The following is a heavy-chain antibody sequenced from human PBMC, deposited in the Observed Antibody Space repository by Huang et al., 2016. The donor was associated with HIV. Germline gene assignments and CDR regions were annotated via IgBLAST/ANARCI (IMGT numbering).Heavy chain of an antibody. CDR1: GFAFSSYS. CDR3: ASYYDFWSGYSGMNV. CDR2: ISSSSTYI. Sequence: EVQLVESGGGLVKPGGSLRLSCAASGFAFSSYSRNWVRKGPGKGLEWVSSISSSSTYIYYAYSVKGGFTISRDNAKNSLYLQMNSLRAEDTAVYYCASYYDFWSGYSGMNVWGQGTTVTVSS. D-gene: IGHD3-3*01. J-gene: IGHJ6*02. V-gene: IGHV3-21*01.